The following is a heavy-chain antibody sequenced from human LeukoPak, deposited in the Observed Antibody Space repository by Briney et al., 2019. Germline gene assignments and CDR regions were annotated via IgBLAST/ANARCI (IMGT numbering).Heavy chain of an antibody. Sequence: GGSLRLSCAASGFTFSIYWMSWVRQAPGKGLEWVANINQDGSVRNYGDSVKGRFTVSRDNAKTSLYLQMNSLRAEDTAVYYCATLRFLEWLSNWGQGTLVTVSS. D-gene: IGHD3-3*01. CDR3: ATLRFLEWLSN. CDR2: INQDGSVR. CDR1: GFTFSIYW. V-gene: IGHV3-7*03. J-gene: IGHJ4*02.